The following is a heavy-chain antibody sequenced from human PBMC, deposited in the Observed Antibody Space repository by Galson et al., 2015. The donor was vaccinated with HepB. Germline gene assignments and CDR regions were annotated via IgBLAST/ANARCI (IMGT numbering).Heavy chain of an antibody. J-gene: IGHJ4*02. CDR1: GFTVSSNY. CDR2: IYSGGST. V-gene: IGHV3-66*02. CDR3: ARETYYYGSGSYYTDY. Sequence: SLRLSCAASGFTVSSNYMSWVRQAPGKGLEWVSVIYSGGSTYYADSVKGRFTISRDNSKNTLYLQMNSLRAEDTAVYYCARETYYYGSGSYYTDYWGQGTLVTVSS. D-gene: IGHD3-10*01.